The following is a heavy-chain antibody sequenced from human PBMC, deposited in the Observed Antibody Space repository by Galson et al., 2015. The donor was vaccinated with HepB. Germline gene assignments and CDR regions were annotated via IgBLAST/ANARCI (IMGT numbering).Heavy chain of an antibody. Sequence: VAVIWNDGSDKQYGDSVKGRFTISRDNSKNTLYLQMNSSVTAADTAVYYCARGKMGYCSSTSCYVYYYYGMDVWGQGTTVTVSS. CDR3: ARGKMGYCSSTSCYVYYYYGMDV. D-gene: IGHD2-2*01. J-gene: IGHJ6*02. V-gene: IGHV3-33*01. CDR2: IWNDGSDK.